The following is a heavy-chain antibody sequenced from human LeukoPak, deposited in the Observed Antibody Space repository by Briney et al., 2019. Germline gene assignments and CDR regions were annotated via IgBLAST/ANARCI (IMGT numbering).Heavy chain of an antibody. CDR1: LFTPSSHW. J-gene: IGHJ4*02. Sequence: GSPRLSCAPSLFTPSSHWISWVRHAPREGLEWVASIKKDGGEKAYVGSVKGRFTISRDNDKKSLYLKMNSLRAEYTAVYYCAREVVKYWGQGTLVTVSS. CDR3: AREVVKY. CDR2: IKKDGGEK. D-gene: IGHD2-15*01. V-gene: IGHV3-7*01.